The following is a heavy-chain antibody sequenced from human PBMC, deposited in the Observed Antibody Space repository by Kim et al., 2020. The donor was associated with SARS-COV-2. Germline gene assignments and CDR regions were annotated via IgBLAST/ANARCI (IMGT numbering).Heavy chain of an antibody. Sequence: SETLSLTCTVSGGSISSYYWSWIRQPPGKGLEWIGYIYYSGSTNYNPSLKSRVTISVDTSKNQFSLKLSSVTAADTAVYYCAREVYDSSGYYGSGQPFDYWGQGTLVTVSS. D-gene: IGHD3-22*01. CDR3: AREVYDSSGYYGSGQPFDY. J-gene: IGHJ4*02. V-gene: IGHV4-59*01. CDR2: IYYSGST. CDR1: GGSISSYY.